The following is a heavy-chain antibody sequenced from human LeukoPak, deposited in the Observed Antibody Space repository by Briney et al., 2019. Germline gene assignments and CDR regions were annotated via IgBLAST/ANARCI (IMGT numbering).Heavy chain of an antibody. Sequence: GGSLRLSCAASGFTFSSYGMHWVRQAPGKGLEWVAFIRYDGSNKYYADSVKGRFTISRDNSKNTLYLQMNSLRAEDTAVYYCANIAAAGPYNWFDPWGQGTLVTVSS. CDR2: IRYDGSNK. CDR1: GFTFSSYG. CDR3: ANIAAAGPYNWFDP. V-gene: IGHV3-30*02. D-gene: IGHD6-13*01. J-gene: IGHJ5*02.